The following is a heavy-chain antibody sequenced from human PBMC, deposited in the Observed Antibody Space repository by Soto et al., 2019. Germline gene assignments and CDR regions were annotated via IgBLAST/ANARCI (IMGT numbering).Heavy chain of an antibody. CDR1: GFTFSSYG. Sequence: QVQLVESGGGVVQPGRSLRLSCAASGFTFSSYGMHWVRQAPGKGLEWVAVISYDGSNKYYADSVKGRFTISRDNSKNTLYLQMNSLRAEDTAVYYCAKDSLSSSWVYWSQGTLVTVSS. D-gene: IGHD6-13*01. J-gene: IGHJ4*02. CDR2: ISYDGSNK. V-gene: IGHV3-30*18. CDR3: AKDSLSSSWVY.